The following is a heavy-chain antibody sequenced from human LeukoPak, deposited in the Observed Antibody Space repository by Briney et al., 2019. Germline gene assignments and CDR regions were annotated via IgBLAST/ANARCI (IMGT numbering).Heavy chain of an antibody. J-gene: IGHJ6*03. CDR2: INPNSGGT. CDR3: ARLGGSGSYYKVDYYFYMDV. V-gene: IGHV1-2*06. CDR1: GYTFTGYY. Sequence: GASVKVSCKASGYTFTGYYMHWVRQAPGQGLEWMGRINPNSGGTNYAQKVQGRVTMTRDTSISTAYMELSRLRSDDTAVYYCARLGGSGSYYKVDYYFYMDVWGKGTTVTVSS. D-gene: IGHD3-10*01.